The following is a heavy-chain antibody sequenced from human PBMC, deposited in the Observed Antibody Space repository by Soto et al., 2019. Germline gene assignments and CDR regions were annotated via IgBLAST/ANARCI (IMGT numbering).Heavy chain of an antibody. CDR3: ARDRETHIGRYFFWSRPYYYYGMDV. Sequence: GGSLRLSCAASGFSFSDYYMSWIRQAPGKGLEWVSYISSSSSYTNYADSVKGRFTISRDNAKNSLYLQMNSLRAEDTAVYYCARDRETHIGRYFFWSRPYYYYGMDVWGQGTTVTVSS. D-gene: IGHD3-9*01. V-gene: IGHV3-11*05. CDR1: GFSFSDYY. J-gene: IGHJ6*02. CDR2: ISSSSSYT.